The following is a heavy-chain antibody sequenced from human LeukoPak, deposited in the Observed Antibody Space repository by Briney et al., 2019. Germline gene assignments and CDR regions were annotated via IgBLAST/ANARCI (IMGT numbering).Heavy chain of an antibody. J-gene: IGHJ4*02. D-gene: IGHD3-22*01. Sequence: PGGSLRPSCAASGFTFDDYAMHWVRQAPGKGLEWVSLISWDGGSTYYADSVRGRFTISRDNSKNSLYLQMNSLRAEDTALYYCAKDCYDSSGYYFDYWGQGTLVTVSS. CDR1: GFTFDDYA. CDR2: ISWDGGST. CDR3: AKDCYDSSGYYFDY. V-gene: IGHV3-43D*03.